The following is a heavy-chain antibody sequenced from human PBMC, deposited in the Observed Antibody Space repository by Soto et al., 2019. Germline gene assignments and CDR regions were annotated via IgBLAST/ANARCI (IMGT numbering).Heavy chain of an antibody. CDR2: IWYDGSNK. D-gene: IGHD6-13*01. J-gene: IGHJ4*02. V-gene: IGHV3-33*01. CDR3: ASARPGIAAAGTSD. Sequence: GGSLRLSCAASGFTFSSYGMHWVRQAPGKGLEWVAVIWYDGSNKYYADSVKGRFTISRDNSKNTLYLQMNSLRAEDTAVYYCASARPGIAAAGTSDWGQGTLVTVSS. CDR1: GFTFSSYG.